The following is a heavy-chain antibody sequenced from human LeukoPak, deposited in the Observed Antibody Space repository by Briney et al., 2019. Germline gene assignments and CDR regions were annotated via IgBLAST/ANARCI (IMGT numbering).Heavy chain of an antibody. D-gene: IGHD3-3*01. V-gene: IGHV4-59*01. CDR2: IYYSGST. Sequence: KTSETLSLTCTVSGGSINGFYWSWIRQPPGKGLEWIGYIYYSGSTNYNPSLMSRVTISVDTSKNQFSLKLSSVTAADTAVYYCAGRFRSAMEVWGQGTTVTVSS. CDR3: AGRFRSAMEV. J-gene: IGHJ6*02. CDR1: GGSINGFY.